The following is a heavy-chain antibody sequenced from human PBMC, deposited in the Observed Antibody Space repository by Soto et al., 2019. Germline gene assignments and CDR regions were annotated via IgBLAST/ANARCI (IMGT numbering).Heavy chain of an antibody. D-gene: IGHD3-22*01. CDR2: IIPIFGTA. J-gene: IGHJ6*02. V-gene: IGHV1-69*13. CDR1: GGTFSSYA. Sequence: SVKVSCKASGGTFSSYAISWVRQAPGQGLEWMGGIIPIFGTANYAQKFQGRVTITADESTSTAYMELSSLRSEDTAVYYCARDKRYYYDSSGLPRYYGMDVWGQGTTVTVSS. CDR3: ARDKRYYYDSSGLPRYYGMDV.